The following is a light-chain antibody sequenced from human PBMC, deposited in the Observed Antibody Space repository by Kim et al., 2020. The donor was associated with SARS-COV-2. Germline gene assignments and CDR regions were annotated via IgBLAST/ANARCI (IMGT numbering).Light chain of an antibody. J-gene: IGKJ2*01. Sequence: EIVLTQSPGTLSLSPGERATLSCRASQSVSNNHLAWYQQKPGQAPRLLIYGASSRATGIPDRFSGSGSGTDFTLTISRLEPEDFAVYYCQQYGSSPYTFGQGTKLEIK. CDR2: GAS. CDR1: QSVSNNH. V-gene: IGKV3-20*01. CDR3: QQYGSSPYT.